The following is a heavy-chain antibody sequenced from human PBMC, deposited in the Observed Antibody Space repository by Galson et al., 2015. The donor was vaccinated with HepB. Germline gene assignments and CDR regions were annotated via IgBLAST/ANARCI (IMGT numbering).Heavy chain of an antibody. CDR1: GFTFSAYG. CDR3: ARRRCTGGSCYSDY. CDR2: ISNDGKNK. J-gene: IGHJ4*02. V-gene: IGHV3-30*04. Sequence: SLRLSCAASGFTFSAYGMHWVRQAPGKGLESVAVISNDGKNKNYADSLRGRFTISRDNPKNTLSLQMNSLRTEDTAVYYSARRRCTGGSCYSDYWGQGTLVTVSS. D-gene: IGHD2-8*02.